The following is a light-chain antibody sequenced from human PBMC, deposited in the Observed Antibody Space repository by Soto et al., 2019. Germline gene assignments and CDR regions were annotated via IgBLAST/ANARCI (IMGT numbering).Light chain of an antibody. V-gene: IGKV3-15*01. Sequence: EIVMTQSPATLSVSPGERATLSCRASQSVSSNLAWYQQKPGQAPRLLIYGASTRATGIPARFSGSGSGTEFTLTISSLQSEDYAVYYCHQYNNWTPWTFGQGPKVEIK. J-gene: IGKJ1*01. CDR2: GAS. CDR1: QSVSSN. CDR3: HQYNNWTPWT.